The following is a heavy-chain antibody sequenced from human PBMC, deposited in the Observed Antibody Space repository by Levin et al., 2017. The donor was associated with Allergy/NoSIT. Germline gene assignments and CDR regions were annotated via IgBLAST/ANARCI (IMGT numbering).Heavy chain of an antibody. CDR3: ATGTIDY. CDR1: GFPFNIYG. Sequence: LSLTCAASGFPFNIYGMNWVRQAPGKGLEWVSHISSSGSPIYYADSVRGRFTMSRDNAKSSLYLQMNSLRAEDTALYYCATGTIDYWGQGTLVTVSS. D-gene: IGHD2-8*01. CDR2: ISSSGSPI. V-gene: IGHV3-48*03. J-gene: IGHJ4*02.